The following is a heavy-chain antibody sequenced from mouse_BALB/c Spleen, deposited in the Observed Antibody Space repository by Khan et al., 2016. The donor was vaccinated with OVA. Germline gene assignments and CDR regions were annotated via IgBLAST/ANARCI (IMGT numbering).Heavy chain of an antibody. CDR1: GFTFSSYI. CDR2: ISNGGGST. J-gene: IGHJ2*01. CDR3: ARHGNYVSFDY. V-gene: IGHV5-12-2*01. D-gene: IGHD2-1*01. Sequence: EVELVESGGGLVQPGGSLKLSCAASGFTFSSYIMSWVRQTPEKGLEWVAYISNGGGSTYFQDTVKGGFTISRDNAKNTLYLQMSMLKSEDTAMYYCARHGNYVSFDYWGQGTTLTVSS.